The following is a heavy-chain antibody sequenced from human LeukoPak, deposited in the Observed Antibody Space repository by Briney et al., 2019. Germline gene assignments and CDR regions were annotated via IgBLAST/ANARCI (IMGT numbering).Heavy chain of an antibody. D-gene: IGHD3-16*02. CDR1: GFTFDDYA. J-gene: IGHJ4*02. Sequence: GWSLRLSCAASGFTFDDYAMHWVRQAPGKGLEWVSGISWNSGSIGYAGSVKCLFTINRQITKNTLNLQIKSLRAEDTALDYCTKGVWGSYRALDYWGQGTLVTVSS. CDR2: ISWNSGSI. CDR3: TKGVWGSYRALDY. V-gene: IGHV3-9*01.